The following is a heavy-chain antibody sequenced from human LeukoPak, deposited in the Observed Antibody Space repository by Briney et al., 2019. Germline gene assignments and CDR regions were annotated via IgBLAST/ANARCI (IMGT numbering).Heavy chain of an antibody. CDR2: INPNSGGT. Sequence: ASVKVSCKASGYXFTGYYMHWVRQAPGQGLEWMGWINPNSGGTNYAQKFQGRVTMTRDTSISTAYMELSRLRSDDTAVYYCARAPSAPEVATNWYFDLWGRGTLVTVSS. CDR1: GYXFTGYY. D-gene: IGHD5-12*01. J-gene: IGHJ2*01. V-gene: IGHV1-2*02. CDR3: ARAPSAPEVATNWYFDL.